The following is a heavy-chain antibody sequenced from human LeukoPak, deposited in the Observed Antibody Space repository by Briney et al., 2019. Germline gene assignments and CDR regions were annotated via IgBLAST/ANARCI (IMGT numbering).Heavy chain of an antibody. CDR2: ITRGAQST. Sequence: GGSLRLSCAASGFSFSNYGMSWVRQAPGEGLEWVCSITRGAQSTYYADSVKGRYTISRDNSKNTFYLQMNNLRAEDTAVYFCAKDLEASDSGWYFVYWGQGTLVTVSS. CDR1: GFSFSNYG. CDR3: AKDLEASDSGWYFVY. D-gene: IGHD6-19*01. V-gene: IGHV3-23*01. J-gene: IGHJ4*02.